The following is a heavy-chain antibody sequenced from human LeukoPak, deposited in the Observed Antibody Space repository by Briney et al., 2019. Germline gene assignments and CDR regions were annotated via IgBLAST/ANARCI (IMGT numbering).Heavy chain of an antibody. CDR3: ARAGILTGYGAFDI. V-gene: IGHV3-13*05. Sequence: PGGSLRLSCAASGFTFSSYDMYWVRQTTGKGLEWVSGIGTAGDPSYASSVKGRFTISRENVKDSLYLQMNSLRAGDTAVYYCARAGILTGYGAFDIWGQGTMVTVSS. CDR1: GFTFSSYD. D-gene: IGHD3-9*01. J-gene: IGHJ3*02. CDR2: IGTAGDP.